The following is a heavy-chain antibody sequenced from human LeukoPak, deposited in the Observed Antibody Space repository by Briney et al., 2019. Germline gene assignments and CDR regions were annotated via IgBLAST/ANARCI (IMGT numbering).Heavy chain of an antibody. J-gene: IGHJ5*01. V-gene: IGHV5-51*01. D-gene: IGHD2-15*01. Sequence: GESLKISCKGSGYSFTSYWIGWVRQMPGKGLEWMGITYPGDSDTRYSPSFQGQVTISADKSISTAYVQWSTLKASDTAIYYCASGRFCNGGSCYDSWGQGTLVTVSS. CDR3: ASGRFCNGGSCYDS. CDR1: GYSFTSYW. CDR2: TYPGDSDT.